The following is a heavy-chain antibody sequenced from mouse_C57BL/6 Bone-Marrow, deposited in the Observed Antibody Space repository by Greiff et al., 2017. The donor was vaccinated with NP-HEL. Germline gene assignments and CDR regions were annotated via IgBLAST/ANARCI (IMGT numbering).Heavy chain of an antibody. CDR3: TRHVGYYWYFDV. CDR1: GFTFSDAW. CDR2: IRNKANNHAT. D-gene: IGHD2-2*01. Sequence: DVKLVESGGGLVQPGGSMKLSCAASGFTFSDAWMDWVRQSPEKGLEWVAEIRNKANNHATYYAESVKGRFTISRDDSKSSVYLQRNSLRAEDTGIYYCTRHVGYYWYFDVWGTGTTVTVSS. J-gene: IGHJ1*03. V-gene: IGHV6-6*01.